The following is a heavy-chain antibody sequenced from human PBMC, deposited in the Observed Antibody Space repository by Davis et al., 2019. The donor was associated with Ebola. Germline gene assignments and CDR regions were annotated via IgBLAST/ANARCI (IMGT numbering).Heavy chain of an antibody. CDR3: ATKGVSRQLPDYYYYGLDV. D-gene: IGHD1-1*01. Sequence: ASVKVSCKASGYTFTNYDVHWVRQGTGQGLEWIGWMNPNSANTGYGQKFQGRVTMTRDTSITTAYMELSSLTSDDTAVYYCATKGVSRQLPDYYYYGLDVWGQGTTVTVSS. CDR2: MNPNSANT. CDR1: GYTFTNYD. V-gene: IGHV1-8*01. J-gene: IGHJ6*02.